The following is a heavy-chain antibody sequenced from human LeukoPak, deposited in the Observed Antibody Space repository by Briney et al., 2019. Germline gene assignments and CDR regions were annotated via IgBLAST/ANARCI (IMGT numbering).Heavy chain of an antibody. V-gene: IGHV3-33*01. Sequence: PGRSLRLSCAASGFTFSSYGMHWVRPAPGKGVEWGAVIWYDGSNKYYADSVKGRFTISRGNAKNSLYLQMNSLRVEDTAFYYCARNSGANVYTYSFQYWGRGTLVTVSS. J-gene: IGHJ4*02. CDR2: IWYDGSNK. CDR1: GFTFSSYG. D-gene: IGHD1-26*01. CDR3: ARNSGANVYTYSFQY.